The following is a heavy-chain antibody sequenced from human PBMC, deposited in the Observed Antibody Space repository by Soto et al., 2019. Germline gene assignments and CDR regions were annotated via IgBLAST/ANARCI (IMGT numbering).Heavy chain of an antibody. D-gene: IGHD5-12*01. V-gene: IGHV2-5*02. CDR2: IYWDDDK. J-gene: IGHJ4*02. CDR3: AHRSESLRLDY. CDR1: GFSLSTSGVG. Sequence: SGPTLVNPTQTLTLTCTFSGFSLSTSGVGVGWIRQPPGKALEWLALIYWDDDKRYSPSLKSRLTITKDTSKNQVVLTMTNIAPADTATYSCAHRSESLRLDYWGQATLVTVSS.